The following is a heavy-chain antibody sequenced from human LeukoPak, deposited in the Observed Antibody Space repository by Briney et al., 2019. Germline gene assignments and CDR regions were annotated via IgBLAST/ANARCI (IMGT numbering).Heavy chain of an antibody. J-gene: IGHJ4*02. CDR3: ARHVRGDTSGYYWLYFDY. CDR1: GGSISSSSYY. CDR2: ISYSGST. D-gene: IGHD3-22*01. Sequence: SETLSLTCSVSGGSISSSSYYWGWIRQPPGNGLEWIGSISYSGSTYYNPSLKSRVTISVDTSKNQFSLKLNSVPAADTAVYYCARHVRGDTSGYYWLYFDYWGQGTLVTVSS. V-gene: IGHV4-39*01.